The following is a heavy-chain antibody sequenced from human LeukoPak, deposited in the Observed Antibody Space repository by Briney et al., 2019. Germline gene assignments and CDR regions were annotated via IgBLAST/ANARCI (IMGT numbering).Heavy chain of an antibody. J-gene: IGHJ3*02. Sequence: GGSLRLSCAASGFTFSRYWMHWVRQAPGKGLVWVSRINSDGSTTTYADSVTGRFTVSRDNAKNTQYLQMNSLRAEDTAVYYCGRHGGAFEMWGQGTMVTVSS. V-gene: IGHV3-74*01. CDR1: GFTFSRYW. CDR3: GRHGGAFEM. CDR2: INSDGSTT.